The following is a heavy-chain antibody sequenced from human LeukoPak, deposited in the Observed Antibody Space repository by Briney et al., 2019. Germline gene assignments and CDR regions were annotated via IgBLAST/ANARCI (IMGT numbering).Heavy chain of an antibody. Sequence: GGSLRLSCAASGSTFSSYAMSWVRQAPGKGLEWVSAISGSGGSTYYADSVKGRFTISRDNSKNTLYLQMNSLRAEDTAVYYCAKDLNDDSSGYLDYWGQGTLVTVSP. J-gene: IGHJ4*02. CDR2: ISGSGGST. V-gene: IGHV3-23*01. D-gene: IGHD3-22*01. CDR3: AKDLNDDSSGYLDY. CDR1: GSTFSSYA.